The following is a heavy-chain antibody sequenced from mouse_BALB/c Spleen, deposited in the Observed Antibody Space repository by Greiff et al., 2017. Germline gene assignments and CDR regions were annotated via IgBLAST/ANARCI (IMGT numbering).Heavy chain of an antibody. J-gene: IGHJ3*01. V-gene: IGHV14-3*02. Sequence: EVKLQESGAELVKPGASVKLSCTASGFNIKDTYMHWVKQRPEQGLEWIGRIDPANGNTKYDPKFQGKATITADTSSNTAYLQLSSLTSEDTAVYYCAPGKGDYWGQGTLVTVSA. CDR3: APGKGDY. CDR2: IDPANGNT. CDR1: GFNIKDTY.